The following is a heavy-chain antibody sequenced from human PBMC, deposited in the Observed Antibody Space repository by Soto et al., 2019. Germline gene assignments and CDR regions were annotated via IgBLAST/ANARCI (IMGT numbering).Heavy chain of an antibody. CDR3: ARGYSSSSFDAFDI. Sequence: VQLVESGGGVVQPGRSLRLSCAASGFTFSSYSMNWVRQAPGKGLEWVSSISSSSSYIYYADSVKGRFTISRDNAKNSLYLQMNSLRAEDMAVYYCARGYSSSSFDAFDIWGQGTMVTVSS. CDR2: ISSSSSYI. D-gene: IGHD6-6*01. CDR1: GFTFSSYS. J-gene: IGHJ3*02. V-gene: IGHV3-21*01.